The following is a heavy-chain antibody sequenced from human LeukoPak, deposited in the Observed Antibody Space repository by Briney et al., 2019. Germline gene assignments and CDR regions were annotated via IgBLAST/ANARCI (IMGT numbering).Heavy chain of an antibody. V-gene: IGHV3-11*01. CDR1: VLTLSDDN. J-gene: IGHJ4*02. D-gene: IGHD3-16*01. CDR3: TRHLVLSQCDF. CDR2: VSASGNIL. Sequence: GGSLRLSPALSVLTLSDDNFRSGCQAPGKGLEWISFVSASGNILDHADSVKVRFTISRDNAKDSVYLQMNNVQAEGTAVYYCTRHLVLSQCDFWGTGTLVTVSS.